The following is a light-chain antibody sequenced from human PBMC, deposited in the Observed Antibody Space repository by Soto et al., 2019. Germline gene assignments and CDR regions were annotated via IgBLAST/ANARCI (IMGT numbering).Light chain of an antibody. V-gene: IGKV1-5*01. CDR1: QSISSW. Sequence: DIQITQSPSTLSSSVLERFTITCRASQSISSWLAWYQQKPGKAPKLLIYDASSLESGVPSRFSGSGSGTEFTLTISSLQPDDFATYYCQHYNSYSEAFGQGTKVDIK. CDR2: DAS. CDR3: QHYNSYSEA. J-gene: IGKJ1*01.